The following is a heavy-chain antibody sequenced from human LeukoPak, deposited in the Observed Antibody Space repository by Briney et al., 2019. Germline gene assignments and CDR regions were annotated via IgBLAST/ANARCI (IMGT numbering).Heavy chain of an antibody. J-gene: IGHJ4*02. CDR3: AKDRGYCSGGSCFDSDY. D-gene: IGHD2-15*01. V-gene: IGHV3-30*02. CDR2: IRYDGSNK. CDR1: GFTFSSYG. Sequence: GGSLRLSCAASGFTFSSYGMHWVRQAPGKGLEWVAFIRYDGSNKYYADSVKGRFTISRDNSKNTLYLQMNSLRAEDTAVYYCAKDRGYCSGGSCFDSDYWGQGTLVTVSS.